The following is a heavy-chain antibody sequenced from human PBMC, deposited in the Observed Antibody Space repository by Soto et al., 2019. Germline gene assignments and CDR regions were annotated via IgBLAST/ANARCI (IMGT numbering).Heavy chain of an antibody. CDR3: AKDMATAMNHYYYYGMDV. CDR1: GFPFDDYA. CDR2: ISWNSGSI. Sequence: PGGSLRLSCAASGFPFDDYAMHWVRQAPGKGLEWVSGISWNSGSIGYADSVKGRFTISRDNAKNSLYLQMNSLRAEDTALYYCAKDMATAMNHYYYYGMDVWGQGTTVTVSS. J-gene: IGHJ6*02. V-gene: IGHV3-9*01. D-gene: IGHD5-18*01.